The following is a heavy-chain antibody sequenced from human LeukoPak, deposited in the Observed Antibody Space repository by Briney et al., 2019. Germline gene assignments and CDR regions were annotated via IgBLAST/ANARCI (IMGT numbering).Heavy chain of an antibody. CDR3: ARDLVGATMKVAY. CDR1: GFTFSSYG. CDR2: ISYDGSNK. D-gene: IGHD1-26*01. Sequence: GRSLRLSCAASGFTFSSYGMHWVRQAPGKGLEWVAVISYDGSNKYYADSVKGRFTISRDNSKNTLYLQMNSLRAEDTAVYYCARDLVGATMKVAYWGQGTLVTVSS. J-gene: IGHJ4*02. V-gene: IGHV3-30*03.